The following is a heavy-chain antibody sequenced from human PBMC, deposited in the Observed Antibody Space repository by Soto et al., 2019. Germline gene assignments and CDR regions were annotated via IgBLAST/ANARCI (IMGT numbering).Heavy chain of an antibody. Sequence: PSETLSLTCTFSCGSIISGGYYWGWIRQHPGKGLEWIGYIYYSGSTYYNPSLKSRVTISVDTSKNQFSLKLSSVTAADTAVYYCARDKYYYGSGKDGMDVWGQGTTVTVSS. J-gene: IGHJ6*02. V-gene: IGHV4-31*03. D-gene: IGHD3-10*01. CDR1: CGSIISGGYY. CDR3: ARDKYYYGSGKDGMDV. CDR2: IYYSGST.